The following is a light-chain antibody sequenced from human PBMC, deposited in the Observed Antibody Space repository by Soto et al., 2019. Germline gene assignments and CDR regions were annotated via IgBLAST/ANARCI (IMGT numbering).Light chain of an antibody. V-gene: IGKV3-11*01. J-gene: IGKJ4*01. CDR2: DAS. CDR1: QSVYRY. CDR3: QQCYTWPLT. Sequence: EIVLTQSPAILSLSPGEGATLSCRASQSVYRYLTWYQQKPGQAPRLLIYDASNRATGIPARFSGSGSGTDFTLTISSLEPEDFAVYYCQQCYTWPLTFGGGTKVENK.